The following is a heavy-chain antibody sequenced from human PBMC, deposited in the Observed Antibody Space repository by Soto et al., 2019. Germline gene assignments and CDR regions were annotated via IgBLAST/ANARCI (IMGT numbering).Heavy chain of an antibody. J-gene: IGHJ2*01. V-gene: IGHV1-2*04. CDR3: ARMELGYCTSGGCPPYWYFDL. D-gene: IGHD2-8*01. CDR1: GYTFIAYF. Sequence: QVQLVQSGAEVMKPGASVKVSCKASGYTFIAYFIHWVRQAPGQGLEWMGWINPNTGATNYAQKFQDSVTMTRDTSISTDYMELSRLRSDDTAVYYCARMELGYCTSGGCPPYWYFDLWGRGTLITVSS. CDR2: INPNTGAT.